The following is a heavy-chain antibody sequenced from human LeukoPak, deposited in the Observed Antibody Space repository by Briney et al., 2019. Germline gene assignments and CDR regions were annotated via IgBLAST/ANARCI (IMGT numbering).Heavy chain of an antibody. D-gene: IGHD6-19*01. Sequence: GGSLRLSCAASGFTFSSYAMSWVRQAPGKGLEWVSAISGSGGSTYYPDSVKGRFTISRDNSKNTLYLQMNSLRAEDTAVYYCARLRLYSSGWYYFDYWGQGTLVTVSS. CDR2: ISGSGGST. CDR1: GFTFSSYA. J-gene: IGHJ4*02. CDR3: ARLRLYSSGWYYFDY. V-gene: IGHV3-23*01.